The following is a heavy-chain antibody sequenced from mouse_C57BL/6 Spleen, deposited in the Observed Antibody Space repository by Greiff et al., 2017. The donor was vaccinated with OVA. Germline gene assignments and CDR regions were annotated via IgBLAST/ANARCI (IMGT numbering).Heavy chain of an antibody. D-gene: IGHD1-1*01. Sequence: VQLQQPGAELVKPGASVKMSCKASGYTFTSYWITWVKQRPGQGLEWIGDIYPGSGSTNYNEKFKSKATLTVDTSSSTAYMQLSSLTSEDSAVYYCARSDYYGSRGFDYWGQGTTLTVSS. CDR1: GYTFTSYW. CDR3: ARSDYYGSRGFDY. CDR2: IYPGSGST. J-gene: IGHJ2*01. V-gene: IGHV1-55*01.